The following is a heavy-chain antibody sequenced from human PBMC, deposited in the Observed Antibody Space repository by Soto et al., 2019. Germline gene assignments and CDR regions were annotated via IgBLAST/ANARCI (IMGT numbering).Heavy chain of an antibody. Sequence: QVQLVESGGGVVQPGRSLRLSCAASGFTFSSYAMHWVRQAPGKGLEWMAIISYDGNSQYYADSVKGRFTISRDNSKNTVYLQMNSLRPEDTAVYYCAKRDYGGNPEVDGMDVWGQGTTVTVSS. CDR1: GFTFSSYA. CDR3: AKRDYGGNPEVDGMDV. J-gene: IGHJ6*02. CDR2: ISYDGNSQ. V-gene: IGHV3-30*18. D-gene: IGHD4-17*01.